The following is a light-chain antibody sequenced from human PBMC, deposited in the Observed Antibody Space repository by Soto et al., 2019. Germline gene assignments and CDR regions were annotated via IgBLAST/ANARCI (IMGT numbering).Light chain of an antibody. CDR3: QQYNSIRT. CDR1: QSISSW. Sequence: DIQMTQSPSTLSASVGDRVTITCRASQSISSWLAWYQQKPGKAPKLLIYDASSLESGVPSRFSRSGSGTEFTLTISSLQPDDFATYYCQQYNSIRTFGQGTKVEIE. J-gene: IGKJ1*01. V-gene: IGKV1-5*01. CDR2: DAS.